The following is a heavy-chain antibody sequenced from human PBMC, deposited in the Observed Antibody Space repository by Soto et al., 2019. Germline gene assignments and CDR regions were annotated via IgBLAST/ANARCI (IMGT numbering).Heavy chain of an antibody. CDR3: AKDLGYCISTSCRGGGYFDY. CDR2: ISYDGSNK. D-gene: IGHD2-2*01. CDR1: GFTFSSYA. Sequence: PGGSLRLSCAASGFTFSSYAMHWVRQAPGKGLEWVAVISYDGSNKYYADSVKGRFTISRDNSKNTLYLQMNSLRAEDTAVYYCAKDLGYCISTSCRGGGYFDYWGQGTLVTVSS. J-gene: IGHJ4*02. V-gene: IGHV3-30*04.